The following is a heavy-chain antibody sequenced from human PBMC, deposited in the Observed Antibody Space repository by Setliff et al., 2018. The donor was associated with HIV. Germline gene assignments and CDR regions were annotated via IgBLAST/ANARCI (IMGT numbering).Heavy chain of an antibody. CDR2: LNQDGTEK. D-gene: IGHD1-26*01. Sequence: GGSLRLSCTAYGFMFSNYWISWVRQAPGKGLEWVANLNQDGTEKYYLESVKGRFTISRDNAKNLLYLQMNSLRADDAAVYYCARDSGTVVGATGPGYWGQGTLVTVSS. J-gene: IGHJ4*02. CDR3: ARDSGTVVGATGPGY. V-gene: IGHV3-7*01. CDR1: GFMFSNYW.